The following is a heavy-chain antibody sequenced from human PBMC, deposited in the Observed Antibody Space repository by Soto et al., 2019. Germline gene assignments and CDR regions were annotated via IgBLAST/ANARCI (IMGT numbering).Heavy chain of an antibody. J-gene: IGHJ6*02. CDR3: ARDKVRVGYCSSTSCLPYYGMDV. Sequence: GASVKVSCKASGGTFSSYAISWVRQAPGQGLEWMGGIIPIFGTANYAQKFQGRVTITADKSTSTAYMELSSLRSEDTAVYYCARDKVRVGYCSSTSCLPYYGMDVWGQGTTVTVSS. CDR2: IIPIFGTA. CDR1: GGTFSSYA. V-gene: IGHV1-69*06. D-gene: IGHD2-2*01.